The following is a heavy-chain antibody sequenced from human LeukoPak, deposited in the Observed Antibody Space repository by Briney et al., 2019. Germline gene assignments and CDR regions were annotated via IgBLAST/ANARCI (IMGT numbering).Heavy chain of an antibody. CDR2: ISSNGGST. CDR1: GFTFSSYA. D-gene: IGHD6-13*01. CDR3: ARDPGRQLVQSGPFDY. J-gene: IGHJ4*02. Sequence: GGSLRLSCAASGFTFSSYAMHWVRQAPGKGLEYVSAISSNGGSTYYANSVKGRFTISRDNSKNTLYLQMGSLRAEDMAVYYCARDPGRQLVQSGPFDYWGQGTLVTVSS. V-gene: IGHV3-64*01.